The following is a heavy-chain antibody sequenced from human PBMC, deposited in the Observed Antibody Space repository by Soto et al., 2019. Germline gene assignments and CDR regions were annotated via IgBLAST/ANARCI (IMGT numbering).Heavy chain of an antibody. CDR3: ARDHGMFLSYYYYGMDV. D-gene: IGHD3-10*02. V-gene: IGHV3-30-3*01. CDR1: GFTFSRFS. J-gene: IGHJ6*02. Sequence: LRLSCAASGFTFSRFSMHWVRQAPGKGLAWVAVISYDGSNTHYAESVKGRFNISRDDSKNTVYLQMNNLRGEDSAVYYCARDHGMFLSYYYYGMDVWGQGTTVTVSS. CDR2: ISYDGSNT.